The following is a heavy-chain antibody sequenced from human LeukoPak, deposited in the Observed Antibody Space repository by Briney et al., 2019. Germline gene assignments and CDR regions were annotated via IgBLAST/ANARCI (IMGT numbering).Heavy chain of an antibody. CDR2: INSDGGGA. CDR3: ARDDPHNWFDT. J-gene: IGHJ5*02. CDR1: VITFGNNW. Sequence: GRTLRLSCAVSVITFGNNWMHWVRRGPGKGLVWISRINSDGGGAIYADSARGRFTVYRDNAKNTLYLQMNSLRAEDTAVYYCARDDPHNWFDTWGQGTLVTVSS. V-gene: IGHV3-74*01.